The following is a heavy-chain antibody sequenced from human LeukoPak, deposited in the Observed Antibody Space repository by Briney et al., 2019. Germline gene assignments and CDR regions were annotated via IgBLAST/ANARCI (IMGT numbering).Heavy chain of an antibody. V-gene: IGHV3-53*01. J-gene: IGHJ4*02. CDR1: GFTVSSNY. CDR3: ARDQYGDYDFDC. CDR2: IYSGGST. Sequence: GGSLRLSCAASGFTVSSNYMSWVRQAPGKGLEWVSVIYSGGSTYYADSVKGRFTISRDNARSSLYLQMNSLRAEDTAVYYCARDQYGDYDFDCWGQGTLVTVSS. D-gene: IGHD4-17*01.